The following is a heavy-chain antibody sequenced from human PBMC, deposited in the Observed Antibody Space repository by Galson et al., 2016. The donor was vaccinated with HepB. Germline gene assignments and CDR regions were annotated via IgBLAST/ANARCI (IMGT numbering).Heavy chain of an antibody. Sequence: SLRLSCAASGFTVGNNYMSWVRQAPGKGLEWVAVVYSGGYIYYADSVKGRFTISRDSSKSTLYLQMNSLRAEDTAIYYCARVSAFWSGLPDHWGQGTQVTVS. V-gene: IGHV3-66*01. J-gene: IGHJ4*02. D-gene: IGHD3-3*01. CDR1: GFTVGNNY. CDR3: ARVSAFWSGLPDH. CDR2: VYSGGYI.